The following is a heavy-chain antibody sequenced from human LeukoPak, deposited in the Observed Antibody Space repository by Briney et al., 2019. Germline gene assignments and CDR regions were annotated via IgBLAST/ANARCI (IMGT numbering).Heavy chain of an antibody. CDR2: IYTSGST. Sequence: SETLSLTCTVSGGSISSGSYYWSWIRQPAGKGLEWIGRIYTSGSTNYNPSLKSRVTISVDTSKNQFSLKLSSVTAADTAVYYCARAQYSSSWYGDAFDIWGQGTMVTVSS. CDR3: ARAQYSSSWYGDAFDI. D-gene: IGHD6-13*01. CDR1: GGSISSGSYY. J-gene: IGHJ3*02. V-gene: IGHV4-61*02.